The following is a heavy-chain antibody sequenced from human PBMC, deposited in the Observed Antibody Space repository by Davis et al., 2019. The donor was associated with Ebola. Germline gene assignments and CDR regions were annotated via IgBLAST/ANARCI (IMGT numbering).Heavy chain of an antibody. CDR2: ISVYNGNT. CDR3: ARDSVGGLPAASRHIYYYHYGMDV. V-gene: IGHV1-18*01. CDR1: GYTFTSYG. Sequence: AASVKVSCKASGYTFTSYGISWVRQAPGQGLEWMGWISVYNGNTKYAQKLQDRVTMTTDTSTSTAYMELSSLRSDDTAVYYCARDSVGGLPAASRHIYYYHYGMDVWGQGTTVTVSS. J-gene: IGHJ6*02. D-gene: IGHD2-2*01.